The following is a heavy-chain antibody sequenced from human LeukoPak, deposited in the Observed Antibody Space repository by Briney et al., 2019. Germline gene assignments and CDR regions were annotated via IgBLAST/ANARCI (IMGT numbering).Heavy chain of an antibody. D-gene: IGHD2-2*01. V-gene: IGHV1-18*01. CDR3: ARTVVVPAAIPPDY. Sequence: ASVKVSCKASGGTFSSYAISWVRQAPGQGLEWMGWISAYNGNTNYAQKLQGRVTMTTDTSTSTAYMELRSLRSDDTAVYYCARTVVVPAAIPPDYWGQGTLVTVSS. CDR2: ISAYNGNT. CDR1: GGTFSSYA. J-gene: IGHJ4*02.